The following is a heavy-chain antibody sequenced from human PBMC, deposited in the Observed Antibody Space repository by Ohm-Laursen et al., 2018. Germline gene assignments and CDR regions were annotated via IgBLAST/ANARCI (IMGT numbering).Heavy chain of an antibody. J-gene: IGHJ4*02. CDR1: GGTFSSYA. Sequence: ASVKVSYKASGGTFSSYAISWVRQAPGQGLEWIGIIRFGSGSTTYTQKIQDRVTMTRDTSTSTVYMEVSSLRSEDTAMYYCARDGGNWNFDFWGQGTLVAVSS. CDR2: IRFGSGST. V-gene: IGHV1-46*01. CDR3: ARDGGNWNFDF. D-gene: IGHD1-1*01.